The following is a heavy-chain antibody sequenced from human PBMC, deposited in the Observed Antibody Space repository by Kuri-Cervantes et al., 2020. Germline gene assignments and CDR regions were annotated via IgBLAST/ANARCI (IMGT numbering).Heavy chain of an antibody. CDR1: GFTFSSYA. Sequence: LFLSCAASGFTFSSYAMHWVRQAPGKGLEWVAVITYDGSNKYYADSVNRRFTISRDNAKNSLYLQMNSLRDEDTAVYYCAREGPPSSGSCFDYWGQGTLVTVSS. D-gene: IGHD1-26*01. CDR2: ITYDGSNK. J-gene: IGHJ4*02. V-gene: IGHV3-30-3*01. CDR3: AREGPPSSGSCFDY.